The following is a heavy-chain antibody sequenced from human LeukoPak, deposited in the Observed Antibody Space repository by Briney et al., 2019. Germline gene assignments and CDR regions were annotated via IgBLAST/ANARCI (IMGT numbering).Heavy chain of an antibody. V-gene: IGHV3-21*01. CDR1: GFTFSSYS. Sequence: GGSLRLSCVASGFTFSSYSMNWVRQAPGKGLEWVSSISSSSSYIYYADSVKGRFTISRDNAKNSLYLQMNSLRAEDTAVYYCAREPYYYDSSWDYWGQGTLVTVSS. D-gene: IGHD3-22*01. CDR2: ISSSSSYI. CDR3: AREPYYYDSSWDY. J-gene: IGHJ4*02.